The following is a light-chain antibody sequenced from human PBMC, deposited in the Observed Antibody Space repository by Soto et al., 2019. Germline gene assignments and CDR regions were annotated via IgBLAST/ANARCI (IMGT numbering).Light chain of an antibody. CDR1: SSDVGAYTS. J-gene: IGLJ1*01. CDR3: TSYTSDNRNYG. CDR2: EVS. Sequence: QSVLTQPASVSGSPGPSITLSCTGTSSDVGAYTSVSWYQQHPGKAPKLMIYEVSNRPSGVSNRFSGSKSANTASLTISGLQADDEAHYYCTSYTSDNRNYGSGTGTKGTVL. V-gene: IGLV2-14*01.